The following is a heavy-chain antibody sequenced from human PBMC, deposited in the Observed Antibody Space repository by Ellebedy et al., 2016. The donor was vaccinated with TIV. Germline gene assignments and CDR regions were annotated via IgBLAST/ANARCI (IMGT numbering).Heavy chain of an antibody. CDR3: ARDQNDFWSGYPIYYYYGMDV. Sequence: GESLKISCAASGFTFSTYSMNWVRQAPGKGLEWVSSISINGSYIYYADSVKGRFTISRDNAKNSLYLQMNSLRAEDTAMYYCARDQNDFWSGYPIYYYYGMDVWGQGTTVTVSS. V-gene: IGHV3-21*01. CDR2: ISINGSYI. J-gene: IGHJ6*02. CDR1: GFTFSTYS. D-gene: IGHD3-3*01.